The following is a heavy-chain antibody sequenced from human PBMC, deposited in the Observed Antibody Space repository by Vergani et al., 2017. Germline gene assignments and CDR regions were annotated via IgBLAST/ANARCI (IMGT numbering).Heavy chain of an antibody. CDR2: INGGSSSI. Sequence: EVQLVESGGGLVQPGGSLRLSCAASGFTFSSYSMNWVRQAPGKGLEWVSYINGGSSSIYYADSVKGRFTISSDNAKKSLYLQMNSLRAEDTAVYYCARELPYGDYTFDYWGQGILVTVSS. V-gene: IGHV3-48*01. CDR1: GFTFSSYS. J-gene: IGHJ4*02. D-gene: IGHD4-17*01. CDR3: ARELPYGDYTFDY.